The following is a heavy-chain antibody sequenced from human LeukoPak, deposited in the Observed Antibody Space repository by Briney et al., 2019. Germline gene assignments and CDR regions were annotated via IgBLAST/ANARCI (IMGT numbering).Heavy chain of an antibody. CDR1: GYTFTGNY. J-gene: IGHJ5*01. Sequence: ASVKVSCKASGYTFTGNYMHWVRQAPGQGLEWMGWINPNSGDTHYAQNFQGRVTMTRDTSISTAYMELSRLTSDGTAIYYCARGQGSSWFDYWGQGTLVSVSS. CDR3: ARGQGSSWFDY. V-gene: IGHV1-2*02. CDR2: INPNSGDT. D-gene: IGHD6-13*01.